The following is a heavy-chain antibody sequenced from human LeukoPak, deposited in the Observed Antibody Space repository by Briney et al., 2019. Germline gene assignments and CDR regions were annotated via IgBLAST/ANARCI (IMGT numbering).Heavy chain of an antibody. Sequence: GSLRLSCAASGFTFSSYAMNWVRQAPGQGLEWMGWINTNTGNPTYAQGFTGRFVFSLDTSVSTAYLQISSLKAEDTAVYYCARNNWGWVLFDYWGQGTLVTVSS. D-gene: IGHD7-27*01. CDR2: INTNTGNP. V-gene: IGHV7-4-1*02. CDR3: ARNNWGWVLFDY. J-gene: IGHJ4*02. CDR1: GFTFSSYA.